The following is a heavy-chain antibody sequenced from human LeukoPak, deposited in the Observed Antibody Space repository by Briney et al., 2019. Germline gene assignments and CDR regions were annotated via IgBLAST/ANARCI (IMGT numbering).Heavy chain of an antibody. J-gene: IGHJ4*02. Sequence: SETLSLTCTVSGGSIGSSSYYWGWIRQPPGKGLEWIGSIYYSGSTYCNPSLKSRVTISVDTSKNQFSLKLSSVTAADTAVYYCARDRQWLGSFDYWGQGTLVTVSS. D-gene: IGHD6-19*01. V-gene: IGHV4-39*07. CDR1: GGSIGSSSYY. CDR2: IYYSGST. CDR3: ARDRQWLGSFDY.